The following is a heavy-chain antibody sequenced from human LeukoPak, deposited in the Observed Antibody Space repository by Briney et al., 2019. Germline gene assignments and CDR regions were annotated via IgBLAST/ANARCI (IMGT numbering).Heavy chain of an antibody. CDR2: ISGSGGST. CDR3: AGLGIAAAGTRIDH. Sequence: PGGSLRLSCAASGFTFSSYAMSWVRQAPGKGLEWVSAISGSGGSTYYADSVKGRFTISRDNSKNTLYLQMNSLRAEDTAVYYCAGLGIAAAGTRIDHWGQGTLVTVSS. V-gene: IGHV3-23*01. J-gene: IGHJ5*02. CDR1: GFTFSSYA. D-gene: IGHD6-13*01.